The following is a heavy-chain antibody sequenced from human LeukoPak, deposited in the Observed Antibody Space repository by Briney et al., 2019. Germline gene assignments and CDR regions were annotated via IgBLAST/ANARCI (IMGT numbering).Heavy chain of an antibody. CDR2: IHWNGGST. D-gene: IGHD6-6*01. J-gene: IGHJ4*02. Sequence: GGSLRLSCAASGFTVDDYGLSWVRHAPGNGLEWDSTIHWNGGSTGYADSVKGRFTISRDNAKNSLYLQMNSLRAEDTAVYYCARGRDSSSSYPGYWGQGTLVTVSS. CDR3: ARGRDSSSSYPGY. CDR1: GFTVDDYG. V-gene: IGHV3-20*04.